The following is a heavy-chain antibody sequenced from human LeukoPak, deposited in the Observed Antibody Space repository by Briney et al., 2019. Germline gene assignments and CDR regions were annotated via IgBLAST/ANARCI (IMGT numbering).Heavy chain of an antibody. CDR3: ARHSPGYYYYDMDV. CDR1: GGPISNSTYY. Sequence: SETLSLTCIVSGGPISNSTYYWGWIRQPPGKGLEWIGSIYYSGYTYYNPSLKSRVTISVDTSKNQFSLKLSSVTAADTAVYYCARHSPGYYYYDMDVWGQGTTVTVSS. J-gene: IGHJ6*02. V-gene: IGHV4-39*01. CDR2: IYYSGYT.